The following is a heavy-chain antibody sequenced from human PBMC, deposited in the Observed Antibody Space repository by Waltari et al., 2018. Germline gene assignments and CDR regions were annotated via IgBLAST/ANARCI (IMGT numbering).Heavy chain of an antibody. Sequence: QVQLQESGPGLVKPSEPLSLTCAVSGYSISSGYSWGCIRQPPGKGLEWIGSIYHSGSTYYNPSLKSRVTISVDTSKNQFSLKLSSVTAADTAVYYCARRLGAAADRYAFDIWGQGTMVTVSS. CDR2: IYHSGST. D-gene: IGHD6-13*01. J-gene: IGHJ3*02. CDR1: GYSISSGYS. CDR3: ARRLGAAADRYAFDI. V-gene: IGHV4-38-2*01.